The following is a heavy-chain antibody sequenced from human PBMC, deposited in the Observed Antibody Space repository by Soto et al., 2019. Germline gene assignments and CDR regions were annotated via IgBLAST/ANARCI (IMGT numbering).Heavy chain of an antibody. CDR3: ARSVAVPGAHIDY. D-gene: IGHD6-19*01. V-gene: IGHV4-59*01. CDR1: GGSISGSY. J-gene: IGHJ4*02. Sequence: SETLSLTCIVSGGSISGSYWIWIRQSPGKGLEWLGYVYYTGSTNYSPSLRSRVSISVDTSKNEFSLRLSSVTAADTAVYFCARSVAVPGAHIDYWGQGTQVTVSS. CDR2: VYYTGST.